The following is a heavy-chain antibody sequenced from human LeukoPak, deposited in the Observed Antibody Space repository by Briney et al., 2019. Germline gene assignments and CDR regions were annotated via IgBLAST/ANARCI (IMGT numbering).Heavy chain of an antibody. CDR3: ARTPWAAAGTSLDY. CDR1: GYSISSGYY. D-gene: IGHD6-13*01. J-gene: IGHJ4*02. Sequence: SETLSLTCTVSGYSISSGYYWGWIRQPPGKGLEWIGTFFHSGNTYYNPSLKSRVTISVDTSKNQFSLKLSSVTAADTAINYCARTPWAAAGTSLDYWGQGTLVTVSS. CDR2: FFHSGNT. V-gene: IGHV4-38-2*02.